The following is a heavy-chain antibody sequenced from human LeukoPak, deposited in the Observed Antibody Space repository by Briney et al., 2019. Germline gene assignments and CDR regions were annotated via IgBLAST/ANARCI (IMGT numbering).Heavy chain of an antibody. CDR3: ARVSYDFWSNPGSLYFQH. D-gene: IGHD3-3*01. V-gene: IGHV4-59*01. CDR2: IYYSGST. Sequence: PSETLSLTCTVSGGSISSYYWSWIRQPPGKGLEWIGYIYYSGSTNYNPSLKSRVTISVDTSKNQFSLKLSSVTAADTAVYYCARVSYDFWSNPGSLYFQHWGQGTLVTVSS. CDR1: GGSISSYY. J-gene: IGHJ1*01.